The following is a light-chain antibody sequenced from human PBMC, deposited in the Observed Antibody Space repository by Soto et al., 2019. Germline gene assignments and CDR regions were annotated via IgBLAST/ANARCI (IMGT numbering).Light chain of an antibody. CDR3: SSYTRSSFYG. V-gene: IGLV2-14*01. J-gene: IGLJ1*01. CDR2: DVS. Sequence: QSALTQPASVSGSPGQSITISCTGTSSDVGGYNYVSWYQQYPGKAPKFMIYDVSNRPSGVSNRFYGSKSGNTASLTISGLQAEDEADYYCSSYTRSSFYGFGTGTKLTVL. CDR1: SSDVGGYNY.